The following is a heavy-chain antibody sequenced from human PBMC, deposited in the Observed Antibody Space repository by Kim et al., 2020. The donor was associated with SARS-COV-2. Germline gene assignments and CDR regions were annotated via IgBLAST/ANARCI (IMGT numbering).Heavy chain of an antibody. J-gene: IGHJ6*02. CDR3: ARDPPKYEDV. D-gene: IGHD3-16*01. Sequence: YISYSDSVKGRFTISRDNATNSLYLQMNSLRAEDTAVYYCARDPPKYEDVWGQGTTVTVSS. V-gene: IGHV3-21*01. CDR2: YI.